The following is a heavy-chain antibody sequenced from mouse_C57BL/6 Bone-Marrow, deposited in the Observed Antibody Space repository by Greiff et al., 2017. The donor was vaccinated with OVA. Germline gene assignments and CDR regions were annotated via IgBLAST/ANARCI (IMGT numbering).Heavy chain of an antibody. CDR3: ASSPLLGYYFDY. V-gene: IGHV2-2*01. J-gene: IGHJ2*01. D-gene: IGHD2-4*01. CDR1: GFSLTSYG. CDR2: IWSGGST. Sequence: QVQLKESGPGLVQPSQSLSITCTVSGFSLTSYGVHWVRQSPGKGLEWLGVIWSGGSTDYNAAFISRLSISKDNSKSQVFFKMNSLQADDTAIYYCASSPLLGYYFDYWGQGTTLTVSS.